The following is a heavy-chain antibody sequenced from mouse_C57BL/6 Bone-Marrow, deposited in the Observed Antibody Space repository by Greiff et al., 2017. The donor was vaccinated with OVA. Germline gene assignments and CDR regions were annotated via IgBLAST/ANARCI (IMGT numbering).Heavy chain of an antibody. D-gene: IGHD2-4*01. CDR1: GYTFTNYW. V-gene: IGHV1-63*01. CDR3: ARREDDYDEGFDY. J-gene: IGHJ2*01. Sequence: QVQLQQSGAELVRPGPSVKMSCKASGYTFTNYWIGWAKQRPGHGLEWIGDIYPGGGYTNYNEKFKGKATLTADKSSSTAYMQFSSLTSEDSAIYYCARREDDYDEGFDYWGQGTTLTVSS. CDR2: IYPGGGYT.